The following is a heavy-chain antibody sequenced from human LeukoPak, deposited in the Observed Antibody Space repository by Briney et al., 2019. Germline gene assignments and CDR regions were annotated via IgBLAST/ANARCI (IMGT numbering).Heavy chain of an antibody. D-gene: IGHD1-26*01. CDR2: IIPNIGAT. Sequence: IIPNIGATNYAQKFQGRVNITRDKANRKAYMEQSRLRSDDTAVYYCARSYSGSQSKGAFDYWGQGTLVTVSS. V-gene: IGHV1-2*02. CDR3: ARSYSGSQSKGAFDY. J-gene: IGHJ4*02.